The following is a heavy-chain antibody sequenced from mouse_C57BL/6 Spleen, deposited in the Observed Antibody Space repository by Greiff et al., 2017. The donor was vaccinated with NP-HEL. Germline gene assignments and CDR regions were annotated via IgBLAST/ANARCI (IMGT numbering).Heavy chain of an antibody. J-gene: IGHJ3*01. Sequence: SGAELVKPGASVKISCKASGYAFSSYWMNWVKQRPGKGLEWIGQIYPGDGDTNYNGKFKGKATLTADKSSSTAYMQLSSLTSEDSAVYFCARSDYYGSSYDWFAYWGQGTLVTVSA. CDR3: ARSDYYGSSYDWFAY. V-gene: IGHV1-80*01. D-gene: IGHD1-1*01. CDR2: IYPGDGDT. CDR1: GYAFSSYW.